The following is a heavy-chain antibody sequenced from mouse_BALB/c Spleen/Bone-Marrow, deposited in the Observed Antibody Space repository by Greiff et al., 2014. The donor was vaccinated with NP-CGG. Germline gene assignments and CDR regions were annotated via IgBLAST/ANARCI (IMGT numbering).Heavy chain of an antibody. J-gene: IGHJ4*01. CDR2: IYPSDSYT. CDR3: TRRGTGNAMDY. V-gene: IGHV1-69*02. CDR1: GYTFTSYW. Sequence: VKLMESGAELVRPGASVKLSCKASGYTFTSYWINWVKQRPGQGLEWIGNIYPSDSYTNCNQKFKDKATLTVDKSSSTAYMQLSSPTSEDSAVYYCTRRGTGNAMDYWGQGTSVTVSS. D-gene: IGHD3-3*01.